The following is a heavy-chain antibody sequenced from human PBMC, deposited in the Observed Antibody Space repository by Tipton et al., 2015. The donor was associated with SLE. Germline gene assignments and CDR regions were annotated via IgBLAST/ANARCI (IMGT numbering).Heavy chain of an antibody. J-gene: IGHJ4*02. Sequence: TLSLTCSVSGVSISNYYWNWIRQPPGKGLEWIGRIYNSGSTNYNPSLKSRVTISLDTSRKQFSLRLTSVTAADTAVYYCARQWAQGWSGTYFDSWGQGARVTVSS. CDR3: ARQWAQGWSGTYFDS. D-gene: IGHD3-3*01. V-gene: IGHV4-59*08. CDR1: GVSISNYY. CDR2: IYNSGST.